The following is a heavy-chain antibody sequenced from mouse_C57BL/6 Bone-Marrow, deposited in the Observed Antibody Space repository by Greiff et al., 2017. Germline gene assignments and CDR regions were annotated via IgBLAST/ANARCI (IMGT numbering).Heavy chain of an antibody. CDR1: GFTFTDYY. D-gene: IGHD3-3*01. V-gene: IGHV7-3*01. J-gene: IGHJ4*01. CDR2: IRNKANGYTT. Sequence: EVKLMESGGGLVQPGGSLSLSCAASGFTFTDYYMSWVRQPPGKALEWLGFIRNKANGYTTEYSASVKGRFTISRDNSQSILYLQMNALRAEDSATYYCARYMPRDGNPYYYAMDYWGQGTSVTVSS. CDR3: ARYMPRDGNPYYYAMDY.